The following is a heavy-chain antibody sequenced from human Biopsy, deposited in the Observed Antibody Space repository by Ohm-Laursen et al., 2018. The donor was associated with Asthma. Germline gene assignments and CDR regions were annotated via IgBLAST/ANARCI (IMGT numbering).Heavy chain of an antibody. CDR3: AKVRSDWVITESFDY. CDR2: ISWNSATI. CDR1: GFKFDEYT. V-gene: IGHV3-9*01. D-gene: IGHD3-22*01. Sequence: SLRLSCAASGFKFDEYTMHWAWQAPGKGLEWVSGISWNSATIGYADSVEGRFTISRDNAKNPVFLHMDSLRPEDTAFYYCAKVRSDWVITESFDYWGQGVLVTVSS. J-gene: IGHJ4*02.